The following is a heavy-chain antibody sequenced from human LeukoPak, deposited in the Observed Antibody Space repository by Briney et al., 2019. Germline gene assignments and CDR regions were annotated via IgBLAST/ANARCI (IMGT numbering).Heavy chain of an antibody. CDR3: ARGVREQQLVYNWFDP. CDR1: GGSISSYY. D-gene: IGHD6-13*01. V-gene: IGHV4-59*01. J-gene: IGHJ5*02. CDR2: IYYSGST. Sequence: PSETLSLTCVVSGGSISSYYWSWIRQPPGKGLEWIGYIYYSGSTNYNPSLKSRVTISVEMSKNQFSLKLSSVTAADTAVYYCARGVREQQLVYNWFDPWGQGTLVTVSS.